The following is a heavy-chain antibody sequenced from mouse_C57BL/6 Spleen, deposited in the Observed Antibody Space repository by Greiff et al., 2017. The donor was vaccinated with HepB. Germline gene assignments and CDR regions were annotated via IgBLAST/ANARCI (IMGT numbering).Heavy chain of an antibody. CDR2: INPSNGGT. D-gene: IGHD2-10*01. J-gene: IGHJ4*01. V-gene: IGHV1-53*01. CDR3: ARLTYFYAMDY. CDR1: GYTFTSYW. Sequence: QVQLQQPGTELVKPGASVKLSCKASGYTFTSYWMHWVKQRPGQGLEWIGNINPSNGGTNYNEKFKSKATLTVDKSSSTASMQLSSLTSEDSAVDYCARLTYFYAMDYWGQGTSVTVSS.